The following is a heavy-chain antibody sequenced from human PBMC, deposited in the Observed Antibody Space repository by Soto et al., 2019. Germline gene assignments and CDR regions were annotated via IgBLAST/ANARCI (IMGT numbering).Heavy chain of an antibody. D-gene: IGHD5-18*01. CDR1: GFTFSSYG. Sequence: QVQLVESGGGVVQPGRSLRLSCAASGFTFSSYGMHWVRQAPGKGLEWVAVISYDGSNKYYADSVKGRFTISRDNSKNTLYLQMNSLRAEDTAVYYCAKSLEILPDYFDYWGQGTLVTVSS. CDR3: AKSLEILPDYFDY. V-gene: IGHV3-30*18. J-gene: IGHJ4*02. CDR2: ISYDGSNK.